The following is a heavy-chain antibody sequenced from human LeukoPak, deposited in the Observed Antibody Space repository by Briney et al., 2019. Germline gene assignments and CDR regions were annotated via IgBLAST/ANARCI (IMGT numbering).Heavy chain of an antibody. J-gene: IGHJ6*02. CDR2: INAAGDAM. V-gene: IGHV3-23*01. CDR1: GFTFPTYS. CDR3: AKGIFGVIHNGIDV. D-gene: IGHD3-3*01. Sequence: GGSLRLSCVASGFTFPTYSMAWVRQAPGKGLDWVSSINAAGDAMYYADSVKGRFSISRDNLKNTLYLQMHSLRAEDRAIYYCAKGIFGVIHNGIDVWGQGTAVTVSS.